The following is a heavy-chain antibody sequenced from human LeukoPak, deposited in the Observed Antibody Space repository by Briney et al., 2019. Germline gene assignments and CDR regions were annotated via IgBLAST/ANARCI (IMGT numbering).Heavy chain of an antibody. Sequence: QPGGSLRLSCAASGFTFSSYEMNWVRQAPGKGLEWVSYISSSGSTIYYADSVKGRFTISRDNAKNSLYLQMNSLRAEDTAVYYCARADYSSSWRLYYYYYMDVWGKGTTVTISS. CDR1: GFTFSSYE. CDR3: ARADYSSSWRLYYYYYMDV. CDR2: ISSSGSTI. D-gene: IGHD6-13*01. J-gene: IGHJ6*03. V-gene: IGHV3-48*03.